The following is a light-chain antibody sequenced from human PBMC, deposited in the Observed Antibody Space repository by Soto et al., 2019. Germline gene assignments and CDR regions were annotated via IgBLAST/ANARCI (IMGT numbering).Light chain of an antibody. CDR2: DVS. CDR1: HNDGGGYNY. Sequence: QCSLTRPSYLSWAPGEAITLSCPGTHNDGGGYNYVSWYQHHPGKAPKLMIFDVSNRPSGVSNRFSGSKSGNTASLTISGLQPEDEADYYCSSYTTSNTRQIVFGTGTKVTVL. J-gene: IGLJ1*01. CDR3: SSYTTSNTRQIV. V-gene: IGLV2-14*03.